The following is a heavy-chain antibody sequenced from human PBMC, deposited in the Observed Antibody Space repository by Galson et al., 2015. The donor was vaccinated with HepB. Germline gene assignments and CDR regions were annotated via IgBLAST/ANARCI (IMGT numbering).Heavy chain of an antibody. J-gene: IGHJ5*02. CDR3: ARDRSGNSGHNWFDP. CDR1: GFTFSSYA. Sequence: SLRLSCAASGFTFSSYAMHWVRQAPGKGLEWVAVISYDGSNKYYADSVKGRFTISRDNSKNTLYLQMNSLRAEDTAVYYCARDRSGNSGHNWFDPWGQGTLVTVSS. CDR2: ISYDGSNK. D-gene: IGHD4-23*01. V-gene: IGHV3-30-3*01.